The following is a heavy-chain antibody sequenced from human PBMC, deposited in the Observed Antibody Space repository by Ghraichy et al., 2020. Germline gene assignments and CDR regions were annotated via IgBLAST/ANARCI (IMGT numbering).Heavy chain of an antibody. CDR1: GFTFSSYT. CDR2: ISSSSRTI. J-gene: IGHJ4*02. Sequence: GGSLRLSCATSGFTFSSYTMNWVRQAPGKGLEWVSYISSSSRTIFYADSVKGRFTISRDNAMNSLYLQMNSLRDEDTAVYYGAGDRGASGWYYFDYWGRGTLVTVSS. CDR3: AGDRGASGWYYFDY. D-gene: IGHD6-19*01. V-gene: IGHV3-48*02.